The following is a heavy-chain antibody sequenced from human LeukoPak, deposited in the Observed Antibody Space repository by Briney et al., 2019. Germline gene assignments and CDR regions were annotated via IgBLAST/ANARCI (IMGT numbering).Heavy chain of an antibody. CDR3: ARGRNWNFQAYFDY. CDR1: GASIGSSLYF. CDR2: IYYRPTT. Sequence: PSETLSLTCTVSGASIGSSLYFWGWFRQPPGKGLEWIGSIYYRPTTYYNPSLKSRGTISLDTSNNQFSLKLTSVTAADTALYYCARGRNWNFQAYFDYWGLGSLVSVSS. D-gene: IGHD1-1*01. J-gene: IGHJ4*02. V-gene: IGHV4-39*07.